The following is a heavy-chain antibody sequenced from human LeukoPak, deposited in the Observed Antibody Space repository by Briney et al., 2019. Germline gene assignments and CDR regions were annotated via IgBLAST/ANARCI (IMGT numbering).Heavy chain of an antibody. D-gene: IGHD1-26*01. V-gene: IGHV3-64*01. CDR3: AVGSYLGRNFDY. CDR2: ISSNGGST. Sequence: GGSLRLSCAASGFTFSRYAMHWVRQAPGKGLESVSAISSNGGSTYYANSVKGRFTISRDNSKNTLYLQMGSLRAEDTAVYYSAVGSYLGRNFDYWGQGTLVTVSS. J-gene: IGHJ4*02. CDR1: GFTFSRYA.